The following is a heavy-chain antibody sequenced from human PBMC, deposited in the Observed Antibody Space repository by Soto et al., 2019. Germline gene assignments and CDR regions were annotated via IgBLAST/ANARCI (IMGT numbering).Heavy chain of an antibody. J-gene: IGHJ4*02. V-gene: IGHV4-31*03. Sequence: PSETLSLTCTVSGGSISSGGYYWSWIRQHPGKGLEWIGYIYYSGSTYYNPSLKSRVTISVDTSKNQFSLKLSSVTAADTAVYYCASKRRGFGENYFDYWGQGTLVTVSS. D-gene: IGHD3-10*01. CDR2: IYYSGST. CDR1: GGSISSGGYY. CDR3: ASKRRGFGENYFDY.